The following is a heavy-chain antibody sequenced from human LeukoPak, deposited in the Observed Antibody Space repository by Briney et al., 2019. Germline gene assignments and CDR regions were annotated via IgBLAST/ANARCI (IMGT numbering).Heavy chain of an antibody. CDR2: INPNSGGT. CDR3: ARGSGRGYSYGDFDY. CDR1: GYTFTGYY. Sequence: ASVKVSCKASGYTFTGYYMHWVRQAPGQGLEWMGWINPNSGGTNYAQKFQGRVTMTRDTSISTAYMELSRLRSDDTAVYYCARGSGRGYSYGDFDYWGQGTLVTVSS. V-gene: IGHV1-2*02. D-gene: IGHD5-18*01. J-gene: IGHJ4*02.